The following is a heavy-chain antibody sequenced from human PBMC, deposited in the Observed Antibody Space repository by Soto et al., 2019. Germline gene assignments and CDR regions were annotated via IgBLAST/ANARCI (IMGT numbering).Heavy chain of an antibody. CDR2: MNPNSGNT. V-gene: IGHV1-8*01. Sequence: ASVKVSCKASGYTFTSYDINWVRQATGQGLGWMGWMNPNSGNTGYAQKFQGRVTMTRNTSISTAYMELSSLRSEDTAVYYCARGTWGDFWSGYYYYYGMDVWGQGTTVTVSS. CDR3: ARGTWGDFWSGYYYYYGMDV. J-gene: IGHJ6*02. CDR1: GYTFTSYD. D-gene: IGHD3-3*01.